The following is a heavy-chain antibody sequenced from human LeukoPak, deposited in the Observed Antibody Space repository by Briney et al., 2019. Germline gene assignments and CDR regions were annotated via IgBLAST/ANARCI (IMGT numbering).Heavy chain of an antibody. V-gene: IGHV4-59*01. Sequence: PSETLSLTCTVSGGSISSYYWSWIRQPPGKGLEWIGHIHYSGSTNSNPSLKSRVTISLDMSKSQFSLKLNSVTAADTAVYYCARVGTHWYFNLWGRGTLVTVSS. CDR3: ARVGTHWYFNL. J-gene: IGHJ2*01. CDR2: IHYSGST. CDR1: GGSISSYY.